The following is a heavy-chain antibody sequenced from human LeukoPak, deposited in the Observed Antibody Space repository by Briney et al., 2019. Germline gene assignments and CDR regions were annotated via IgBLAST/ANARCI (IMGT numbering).Heavy chain of an antibody. D-gene: IGHD3-22*01. Sequence: SETLSLTCTVSGGSISSYYWSWIRQPPGKGLEWIGEINHSGSTNYNPSLKSRVTISVDTSKNQFSLKLSSVTAADTAVYYCARSRRVPYSSGYYYGSSLETYYFDYWGQGTLVTVSS. CDR2: INHSGST. V-gene: IGHV4-34*01. CDR1: GGSISSYY. CDR3: ARSRRVPYSSGYYYGSSLETYYFDY. J-gene: IGHJ4*02.